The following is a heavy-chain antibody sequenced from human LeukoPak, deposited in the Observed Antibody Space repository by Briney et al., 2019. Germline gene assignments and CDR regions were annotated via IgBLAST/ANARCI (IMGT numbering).Heavy chain of an antibody. J-gene: IGHJ4*02. D-gene: IGHD4-17*01. CDR1: GFTFSNAW. Sequence: PGGSLRLSCAASGFTFSNAWMSWVRQAPGKGLEWVSYISSSSTIYYADSVKGRFTISRDNAKNSLYLQMNSLRAEDTAVYYCASGGDYVTFDYWGQGTLVTVSS. V-gene: IGHV3-69-1*01. CDR2: ISSSSTI. CDR3: ASGGDYVTFDY.